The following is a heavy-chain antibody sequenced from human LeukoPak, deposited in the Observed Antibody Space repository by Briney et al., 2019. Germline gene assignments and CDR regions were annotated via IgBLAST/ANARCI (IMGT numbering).Heavy chain of an antibody. J-gene: IGHJ4*02. V-gene: IGHV3-23*01. CDR2: ITSSGDGT. Sequence: GGSLRLSCAASGFTFSIYAMSWVRQAPGKGLQWVSSITSSGDGTHYADSVKGRFTISRDNSENMLYLQMNSLRVEGTAVYFCAKDRPNYYGSNGHYYRRDGDYWGQGTLVTVSS. CDR3: AKDRPNYYGSNGHYYRRDGDY. CDR1: GFTFSIYA. D-gene: IGHD3-22*01.